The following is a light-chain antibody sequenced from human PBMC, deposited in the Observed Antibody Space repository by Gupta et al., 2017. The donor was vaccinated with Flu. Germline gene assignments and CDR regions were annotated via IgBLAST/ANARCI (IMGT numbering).Light chain of an antibody. CDR3: AAWDDSLNGVL. CDR1: SSNIGTYT. V-gene: IGLV1-44*01. CDR2: NSS. J-gene: IGLJ3*02. Sequence: QSVLPQPPSPSGPPGQSVAISFSGSSSNIGTYTVTWYQHVPGAAPKLVIYNSSQRPSGVPDRFSGFRSGTSASMAISGLQSEDEADYYCAAWDDSLNGVLFGGGTKLTVL.